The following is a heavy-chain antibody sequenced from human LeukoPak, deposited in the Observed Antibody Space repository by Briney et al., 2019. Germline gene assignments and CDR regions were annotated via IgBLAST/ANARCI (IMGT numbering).Heavy chain of an antibody. D-gene: IGHD2-15*01. J-gene: IGHJ6*02. CDR3: ARGYCSGGSCPSNDYYYYGMDV. V-gene: IGHV1-8*01. Sequence: ASVKVSCKASGYTFTSYDINWVRQATGQGLEWMGWMNPNRGNTGYAQKFQGRVTMTRNTSISTAYMELSSLRSEDTAVYYCARGYCSGGSCPSNDYYYYGMDVWGQGTTVTVSS. CDR2: MNPNRGNT. CDR1: GYTFTSYD.